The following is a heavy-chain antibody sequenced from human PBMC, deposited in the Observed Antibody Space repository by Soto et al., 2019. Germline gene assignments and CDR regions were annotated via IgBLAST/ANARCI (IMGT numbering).Heavy chain of an antibody. CDR1: GGSISSSRYY. V-gene: IGHV4-39*01. J-gene: IGHJ6*02. Sequence: QLQLQESGPGRVKPSETLSLTCTVSGGSISSSRYYWGWIRQPPGTGLEWIGSIYYSGSTYYNPSLKSRFTISVDTPKNQFSLKLSSVTAADTAVYYCARSVKVGATMDTDYGMDVWGQGTTVTVSS. D-gene: IGHD1-26*01. CDR3: ARSVKVGATMDTDYGMDV. CDR2: IYYSGST.